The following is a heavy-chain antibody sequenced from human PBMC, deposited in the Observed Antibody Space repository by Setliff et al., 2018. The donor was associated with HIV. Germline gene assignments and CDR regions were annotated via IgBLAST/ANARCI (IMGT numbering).Heavy chain of an antibody. V-gene: IGHV3-72*01. Sequence: SLKISCAVSGVTYNDHFMDWVRQAPGKGLEWLGRSRSKSEGYATYYAASVKDRFIISRDESKTALFLQMNSLRTEDAAIYYCALMLRGIPFWGRGTLVTVSS. CDR3: ALMLRGIPF. D-gene: IGHD3-10*01. CDR1: GVTYNDHF. CDR2: SRSKSEGYAT. J-gene: IGHJ1*01.